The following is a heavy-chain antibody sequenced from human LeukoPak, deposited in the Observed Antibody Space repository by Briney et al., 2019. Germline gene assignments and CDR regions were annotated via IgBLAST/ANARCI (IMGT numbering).Heavy chain of an antibody. Sequence: PGGSLRLSCAASEFXVSRNYMNWVRQAPGKGLEWVSVIYRSGTTYYTDSVKGRFTISRDNSKNTLYLLMNSLRADDTAVYYCARGDDYFDYWGQGTLVTVSS. CDR3: ARGDDYFDY. J-gene: IGHJ4*02. CDR1: EFXVSRNY. CDR2: IYRSGTT. V-gene: IGHV3-53*01.